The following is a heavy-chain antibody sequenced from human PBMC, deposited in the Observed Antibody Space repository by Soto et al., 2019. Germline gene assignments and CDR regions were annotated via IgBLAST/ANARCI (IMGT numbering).Heavy chain of an antibody. CDR3: ARGQTAGTLVYFDY. D-gene: IGHD6-13*01. Sequence: ETLFLTCTVSGGSIISYYWSWIRQPPGKGLQWIGYIYYSGSTNYNPSLKSRVTISLDTSENQFSLKLSSVTAADTAVYYCARGQTAGTLVYFDYWGQGTLVTSPQ. V-gene: IGHV4-59*01. CDR1: GGSIISYY. J-gene: IGHJ4*02. CDR2: IYYSGST.